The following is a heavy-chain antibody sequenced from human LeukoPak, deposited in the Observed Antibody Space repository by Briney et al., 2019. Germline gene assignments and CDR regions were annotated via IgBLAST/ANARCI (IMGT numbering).Heavy chain of an antibody. CDR2: ISGSAGST. D-gene: IGHD4-11*01. CDR1: GFTFNSYA. J-gene: IGHJ4*02. CDR3: AKTIHDYSNYDGFDY. Sequence: PGGSLRLSCAASGFTFNSYAMGWVRRAPGKGLEWVSVISGSAGSTYYADSVKGRFTISRDNSKNTLYLQMNSLRAEDTAVYYCAKTIHDYSNYDGFDYWGQGTLVTVSS. V-gene: IGHV3-23*01.